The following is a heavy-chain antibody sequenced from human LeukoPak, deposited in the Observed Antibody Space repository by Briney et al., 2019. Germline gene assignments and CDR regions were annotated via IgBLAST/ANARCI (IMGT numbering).Heavy chain of an antibody. Sequence: GGSLRLSCAASGFTFSSYEMNWVRQAPGKGLEWVSYISSSGSTIYYADSVKGRFTISRDNAKNSLYLQMNSLRAEDTAVYYCARDKAIAAAGTIDYWGQGTLATVSS. D-gene: IGHD6-13*01. CDR3: ARDKAIAAAGTIDY. J-gene: IGHJ4*02. V-gene: IGHV3-48*03. CDR1: GFTFSSYE. CDR2: ISSSGSTI.